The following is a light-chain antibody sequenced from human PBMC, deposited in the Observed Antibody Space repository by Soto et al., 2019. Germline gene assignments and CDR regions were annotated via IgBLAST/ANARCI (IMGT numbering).Light chain of an antibody. CDR3: QQYDNWLGT. V-gene: IGKV3-15*01. CDR2: GAS. Sequence: EIVMTQSLATLSVSPGERATLSCRASQSLSSTLAWYQQKPGQAPRLLIYGASTRATGIPARFSGSGSGTEFTLTISSLQSEDFAVYYCQQYDNWLGTFGQGTKVDIK. J-gene: IGKJ1*01. CDR1: QSLSST.